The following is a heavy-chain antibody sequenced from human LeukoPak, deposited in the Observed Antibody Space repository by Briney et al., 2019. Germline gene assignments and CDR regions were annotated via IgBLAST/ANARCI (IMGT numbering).Heavy chain of an antibody. D-gene: IGHD3-22*01. CDR3: AKCNYDSSGYYLGY. J-gene: IGHJ4*02. V-gene: IGHV3-23*01. CDR2: ISGSGGST. CDR1: GFTFSSYS. Sequence: PGGSLRLSCAASGFTFSSYSMNWVRQAPRKGLEWVSAISGSGGSTYYADSVKGRFTISRDNSKNTLYLQMNSLRAEDTAVYYCAKCNYDSSGYYLGYWGQGTLVTVSS.